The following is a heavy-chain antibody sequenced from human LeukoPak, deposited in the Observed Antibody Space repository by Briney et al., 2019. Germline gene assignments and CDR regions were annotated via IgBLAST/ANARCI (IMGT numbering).Heavy chain of an antibody. J-gene: IGHJ4*02. D-gene: IGHD2-15*01. CDR3: ANGWSPDY. CDR2: ISGSGGST. CDR1: GFTFSSYA. V-gene: IGHV3-23*01. Sequence: GGSLRLSCAASGFTFSSYAMSWVRQAPGKGLEWVSGISGSGGSTYYADSVKGRFTTFRDNSKNTLYLQMNSLRAEDTAVYHCANGWSPDYWGRGTLVTVSS.